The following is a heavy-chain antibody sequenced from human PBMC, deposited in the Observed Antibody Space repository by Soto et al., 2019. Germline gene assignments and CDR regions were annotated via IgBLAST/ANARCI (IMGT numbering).Heavy chain of an antibody. CDR1: GFTFSSYG. Sequence: PGGSLRLSCAASGFTFSSYGMHWVRQAPGKGLEWVAVIWYDGSNKYYADSVKGRFTISRDNSKNTLYLQMNSLRAEDTAVYYCARDRITMVRGATYYYGMDVWGQGTTVTVSS. D-gene: IGHD3-10*01. CDR2: IWYDGSNK. V-gene: IGHV3-33*01. CDR3: ARDRITMVRGATYYYGMDV. J-gene: IGHJ6*02.